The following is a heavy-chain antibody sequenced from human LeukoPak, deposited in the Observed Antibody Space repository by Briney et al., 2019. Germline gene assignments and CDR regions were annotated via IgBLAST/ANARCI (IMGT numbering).Heavy chain of an antibody. CDR3: AASGGYSGYDFDY. CDR1: GGSFSGYY. D-gene: IGHD5-12*01. Sequence: SETLSLTCAVYGGSFSGYYWSWIRQPPGKGLEWIGEINHSGSTNYNPSLKSRVTISVDTSKNQFSLKLSPVTAADTAVYYCAASGGYSGYDFDYWGQGTLVTVSS. V-gene: IGHV4-34*01. CDR2: INHSGST. J-gene: IGHJ4*02.